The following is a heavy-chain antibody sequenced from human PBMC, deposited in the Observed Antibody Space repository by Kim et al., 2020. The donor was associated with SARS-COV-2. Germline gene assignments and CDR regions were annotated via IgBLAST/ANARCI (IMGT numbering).Heavy chain of an antibody. V-gene: IGHV3-11*01. CDR2: ISSTGTTI. J-gene: IGHJ4*02. CDR3: ARDYWVSNSGADH. D-gene: IGHD6-13*01. Sequence: GGSLRLSCATSGFTFTDYFMTWIRQAPGKGLEWLSYISSTGTTIYYADSVRGRFTISRDNAKNSLYLQMNSLRPEDTAVYYCARDYWVSNSGADHWGQGT. CDR1: GFTFTDYF.